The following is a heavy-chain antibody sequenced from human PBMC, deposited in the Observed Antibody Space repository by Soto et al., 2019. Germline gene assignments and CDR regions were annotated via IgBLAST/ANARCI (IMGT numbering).Heavy chain of an antibody. CDR3: ARDWRRAVAGHYYYYGMDV. D-gene: IGHD6-19*01. Sequence: GASVKVSCKASGYTFTSYGISWVRQAPGQGLEWMGWISAYNGNTNYAQKLQGRVTMTTDTSTSTAYMELRSLRSDDTAVYYCARDWRRAVAGHYYYYGMDVWGQGTTVTVSS. CDR2: ISAYNGNT. J-gene: IGHJ6*02. CDR1: GYTFTSYG. V-gene: IGHV1-18*01.